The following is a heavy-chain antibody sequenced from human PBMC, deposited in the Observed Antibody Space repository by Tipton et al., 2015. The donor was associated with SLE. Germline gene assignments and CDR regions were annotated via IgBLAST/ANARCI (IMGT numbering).Heavy chain of an antibody. V-gene: IGHV3-74*03. CDR2: INSEGTGT. Sequence: SLRLSCATSGFSFIHYWMHWVRQAPGKGLEWVSRINSEGTGTKYAGSVKGRFTISRDNAKKALYLQMNSLRAEDTAVYYCARQAINIFGVLKQHLDHWGQGTLVTVSS. D-gene: IGHD3-3*02. CDR1: GFSFIHYW. J-gene: IGHJ4*02. CDR3: ARQAINIFGVLKQHLDH.